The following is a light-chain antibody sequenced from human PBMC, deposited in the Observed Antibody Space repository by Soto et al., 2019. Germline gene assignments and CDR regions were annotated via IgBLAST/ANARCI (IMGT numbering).Light chain of an antibody. Sequence: QSALTQPASVSGSPGQSITISCTGTSSDVGGYKYVSWYQQHPGKAPKLMIYEVSYRPSGVSNRFSGSKSGNTASLTISGLQAEVEADYYCSSYTSSSTLEFGGGTKFTVL. CDR3: SSYTSSSTLE. V-gene: IGLV2-14*01. CDR1: SSDVGGYKY. J-gene: IGLJ2*01. CDR2: EVS.